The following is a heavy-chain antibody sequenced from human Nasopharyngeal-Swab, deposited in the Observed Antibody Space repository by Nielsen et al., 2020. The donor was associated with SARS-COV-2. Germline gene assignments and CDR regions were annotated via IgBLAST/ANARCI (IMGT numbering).Heavy chain of an antibody. CDR3: ASLLSITIFGDFDY. CDR1: GFTFSSYS. J-gene: IGHJ4*02. D-gene: IGHD3-3*01. Sequence: GGSLRLSCAASGFTFSSYSMNWVRQAPGKGLEWVSSISSSSSYISYADSVKGRFTISRDNAKNSLYLQMNSLRAEDTAVYYCASLLSITIFGDFDYWGQGTLVTVSS. CDR2: ISSSSSYI. V-gene: IGHV3-21*01.